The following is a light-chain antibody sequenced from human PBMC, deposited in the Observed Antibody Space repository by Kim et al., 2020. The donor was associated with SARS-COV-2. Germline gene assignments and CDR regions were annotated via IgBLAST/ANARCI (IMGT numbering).Light chain of an antibody. CDR1: SLRTYY. Sequence: SSELTQDPAVSVAVGQTVKITCQGDSLRTYYASWYQQKPGQAPVLVIYGKNNRPSGIPDRFSGSSSGNTASLTITGAQAEDEADYYCNSRDSSGTHYVFG. V-gene: IGLV3-19*01. J-gene: IGLJ1*01. CDR3: NSRDSSGTHYV. CDR2: GKN.